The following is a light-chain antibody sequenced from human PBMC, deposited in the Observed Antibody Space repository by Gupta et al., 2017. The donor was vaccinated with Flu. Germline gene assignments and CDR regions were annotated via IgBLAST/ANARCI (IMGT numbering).Light chain of an antibody. J-gene: IGLJ1*01. CDR3: AAEDGRCSAV. V-gene: IGLV1-47*01. CDR2: RNN. CDR1: SSDVGNNF. Sequence: QSVLTQPPSLSRTPGQRVTISCSGSSSDVGNNFVYWYQHPPGTAPKLLIYRNNQRPSGVPDRFSASKSGTAASLVISGLRAEDEADYYCAAEDGRCSAVFGTGTKVTVL.